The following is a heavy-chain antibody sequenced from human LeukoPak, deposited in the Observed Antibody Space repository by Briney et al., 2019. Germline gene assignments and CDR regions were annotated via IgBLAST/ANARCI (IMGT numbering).Heavy chain of an antibody. CDR2: ISGGGGTT. CDR3: ARGYDSSGYYNDY. CDR1: GFTFSSYA. Sequence: GGSLRLSCAASGFTFSSYAMNWVRQAPGKGLEWVSAISGGGGTTYYADSVKGRFTISRDNSKNTLYLQMNSLRAEYTAVYYCARGYDSSGYYNDYWGQGTLVTVSS. J-gene: IGHJ4*02. D-gene: IGHD3-22*01. V-gene: IGHV3-23*01.